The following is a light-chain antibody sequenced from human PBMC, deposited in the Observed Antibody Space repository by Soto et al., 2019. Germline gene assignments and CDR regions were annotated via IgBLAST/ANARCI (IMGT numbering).Light chain of an antibody. CDR1: QGVGGW. V-gene: IGKV1-12*01. J-gene: IGKJ3*01. CDR2: ATS. Sequence: IQMTQSPSSVSASVGDRVTMTCRASQGVGGWLAWYQQKPGKVPKLLIYATSSLHSGVPSRFSGSESGTDFTLSIISLQPEDFATYYCQQTHSLPLSFGPGTKVDIK. CDR3: QQTHSLPLS.